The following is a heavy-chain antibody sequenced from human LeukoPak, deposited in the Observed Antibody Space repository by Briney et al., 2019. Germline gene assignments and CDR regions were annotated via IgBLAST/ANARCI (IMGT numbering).Heavy chain of an antibody. CDR1: GFTFSSYD. D-gene: IGHD5/OR15-5a*01. CDR3: ARDPSLRVTLDY. Sequence: GGSLRLSCAASGFTFSSYDMHWVRQATGKGLEWVSAIGTAGDTYYPGSVKGRFTISRENAKNSLYLQMNSLRAEDTAVYYCARDPSLRVTLDYWGQGTLVTVSS. CDR2: IGTAGDT. V-gene: IGHV3-13*01. J-gene: IGHJ4*02.